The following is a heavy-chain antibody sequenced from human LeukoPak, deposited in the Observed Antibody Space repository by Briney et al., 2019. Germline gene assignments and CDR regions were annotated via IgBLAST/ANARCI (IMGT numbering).Heavy chain of an antibody. J-gene: IGHJ4*02. Sequence: GGSLRLSCAASGFTFSNAWMSWVRQAPGKGLEWVSAISGSGDSTYCADSVKGRFTISRDNSQNTLYLQMNSLRVEDTAVYHCANVYDTSGVRGNYWGQGTLVTVST. CDR1: GFTFSNAW. CDR2: ISGSGDST. D-gene: IGHD3-22*01. CDR3: ANVYDTSGVRGNY. V-gene: IGHV3-23*01.